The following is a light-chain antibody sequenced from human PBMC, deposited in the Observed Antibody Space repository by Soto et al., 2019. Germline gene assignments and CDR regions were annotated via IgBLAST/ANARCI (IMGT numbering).Light chain of an antibody. CDR1: QSISSY. CDR3: HQTYNPPWT. CDR2: GAS. Sequence: DIQMTQSPSSLSASVGDRVTITCRASQSISSYLNWYQHKPGKAPSLLIYGASNLQGGVPSRFSGSGSGTDFTLTISSLQPEDFATYYCHQTYNPPWTFGQGTKVDIK. V-gene: IGKV1-39*01. J-gene: IGKJ1*01.